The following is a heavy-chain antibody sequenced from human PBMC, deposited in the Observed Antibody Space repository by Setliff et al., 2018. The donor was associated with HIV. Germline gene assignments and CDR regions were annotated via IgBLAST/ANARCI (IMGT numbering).Heavy chain of an antibody. CDR2: ISSSGGRT. J-gene: IGHJ4*02. Sequence: GGSLRLSCATSGFTFGDYALSWVRQAPGKGLEWVSVISSSGGRTYHADSVKGRFTIYRDNSKNTLYLQMSSLRVEDTAVYYCVKVSRGTVVRGVILVGYFDYWGQGTLVTVSS. V-gene: IGHV3-23*01. CDR1: GFTFGDYA. D-gene: IGHD3-10*02. CDR3: VKVSRGTVVRGVILVGYFDY.